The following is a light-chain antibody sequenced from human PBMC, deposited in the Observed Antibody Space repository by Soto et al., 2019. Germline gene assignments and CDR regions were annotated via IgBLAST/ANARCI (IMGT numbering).Light chain of an antibody. V-gene: IGKV4-1*01. CDR2: WAS. CDR3: QQYYSIPIT. J-gene: IGKJ4*01. Sequence: DIVMTQSPDSLAVSLGERATINCKSSQSVLYSSNNQNYLAWYRQKPGQPPKLLIYWASTRESGVPDRFSGSGSGTDFTLTISSLQAEDVAVYYCQQYYSIPITFGGGTKVEIK. CDR1: QSVLYSSNNQNY.